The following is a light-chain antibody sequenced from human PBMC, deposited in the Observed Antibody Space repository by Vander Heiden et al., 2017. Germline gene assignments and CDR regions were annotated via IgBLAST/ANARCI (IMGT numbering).Light chain of an antibody. Sequence: QTVVTQEPPFSVSPGGTVTLTCGLSSGSVSSSYYPSWYQQTPGQAPRMLTYSTNIRSSGVPDRFSGSILGNKAALTITGAQADDESDYYCVLYMGSGIWVFGGGTKLTVL. CDR2: STN. CDR3: VLYMGSGIWV. J-gene: IGLJ3*02. V-gene: IGLV8-61*01. CDR1: SGSVSSSYY.